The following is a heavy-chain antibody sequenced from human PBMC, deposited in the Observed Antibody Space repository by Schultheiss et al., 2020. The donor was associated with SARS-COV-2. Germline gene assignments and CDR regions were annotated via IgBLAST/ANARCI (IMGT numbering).Heavy chain of an antibody. V-gene: IGHV3-23*01. D-gene: IGHD3-10*01. Sequence: GESLKISCAASGFTFDDYGMSWVRQAPGKGLEWVSTISGDGDTTYYADSVKGRFTISRDNSKNTLYLQMNSLRAEDTAVYYCARDVVGYYGSGSNYFDYWGQGTLVTAPQ. J-gene: IGHJ4*02. CDR3: ARDVVGYYGSGSNYFDY. CDR1: GFTFDDYG. CDR2: ISGDGDTT.